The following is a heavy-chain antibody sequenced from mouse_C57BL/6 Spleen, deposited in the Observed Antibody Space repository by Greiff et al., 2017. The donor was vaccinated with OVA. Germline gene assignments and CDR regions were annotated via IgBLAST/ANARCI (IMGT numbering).Heavy chain of an antibody. CDR3: ARLDYYGSSYGVYYAMDY. J-gene: IGHJ4*01. D-gene: IGHD1-1*01. CDR2: IWSDGST. CDR1: GFSLTSYG. Sequence: QVQLQQSGPGLVAPSQRLSITCTVSGFSLTSYGVHWVRQPPGKGLEWLVVIWSDGSTTYNSALKSRLSISKDNSKSQVFLKMNSLQTDDTAMYYCARLDYYGSSYGVYYAMDYWGQGTSVTVSS. V-gene: IGHV2-6*03.